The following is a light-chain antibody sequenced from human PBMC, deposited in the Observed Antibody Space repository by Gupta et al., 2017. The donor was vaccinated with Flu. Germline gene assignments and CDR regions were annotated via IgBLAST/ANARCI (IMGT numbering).Light chain of an antibody. J-gene: IGKJ3*01. CDR3: QQFGTIPFT. Sequence: ERATLSCRAIQGVSSNFLAWYQQKPGQAPRLLMSGASYRATGTPDRFSGSGSGTDFTLVINSLEPGDFAVYFCQQFGTIPFTFGPGTRLDIK. CDR2: GAS. V-gene: IGKV3-20*01. CDR1: QGVSSNF.